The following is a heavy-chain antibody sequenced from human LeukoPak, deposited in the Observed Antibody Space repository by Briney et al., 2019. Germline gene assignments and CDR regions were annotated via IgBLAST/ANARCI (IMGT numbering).Heavy chain of an antibody. CDR1: GYSISSGYY. D-gene: IGHD2-2*01. V-gene: IGHV4-38-2*02. CDR3: ASQASDHGVVPAAIDY. J-gene: IGHJ4*02. CDR2: IYHSGST. Sequence: PSETLSLTCTVSGYSISSGYYWGWIRQPPGKGLEWIGSIYHSGSTYYNPSLKSRVTISVDTSKNQFSLKLSSVTAADTAVYYCASQASDHGVVPAAIDYWGQGTLVTVSS.